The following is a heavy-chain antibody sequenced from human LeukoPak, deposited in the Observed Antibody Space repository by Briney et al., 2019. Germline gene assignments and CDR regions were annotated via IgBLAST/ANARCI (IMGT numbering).Heavy chain of an antibody. V-gene: IGHV3-74*01. CDR3: ARDIAGRAY. Sequence: GGSLRLSCAASVFTFSSYWMDWVRQAPGKGLMWVSRIKSDGTDTGYADSVKGRFTISRDNAKNTLYLQINSLRVEDTGVYYCARDIAGRAYWGQGTLVTVSS. CDR1: VFTFSSYW. J-gene: IGHJ4*02. CDR2: IKSDGTDT. D-gene: IGHD2-21*01.